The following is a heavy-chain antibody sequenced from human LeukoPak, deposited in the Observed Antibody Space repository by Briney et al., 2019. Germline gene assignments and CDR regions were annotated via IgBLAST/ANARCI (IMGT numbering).Heavy chain of an antibody. V-gene: IGHV4-4*07. D-gene: IGHD2-15*01. Sequence: SETLSLTCTVSGGFISSYYWSWIRQPAGKGLEWIGRFDTSGNTNYNPSPKSRVTISVDTSMNQFSLKLTSLTAADTAVYYCARTLYCIGATCYSPELFDSWGQGTLVTVSS. CDR2: FDTSGNT. J-gene: IGHJ4*02. CDR3: ARTLYCIGATCYSPELFDS. CDR1: GGFISSYY.